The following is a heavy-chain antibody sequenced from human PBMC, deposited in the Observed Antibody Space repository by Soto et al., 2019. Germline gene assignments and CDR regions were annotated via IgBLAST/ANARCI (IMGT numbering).Heavy chain of an antibody. CDR1: GGTFSSYA. J-gene: IGHJ6*02. CDR3: ASNYGDYRYYYGMDV. V-gene: IGHV1-69*12. CDR2: IIPLFGTA. D-gene: IGHD4-17*01. Sequence: QVQLVQSGAEVKKPGSSVKVSCKASGGTFSSYAISWVRQAPEQGLEWMAGIIPLFGTADYAQKFQGRVTITADESTSTAYMELSSLRSEDTAVYYCASNYGDYRYYYGMDVWGQGTTVTVSS.